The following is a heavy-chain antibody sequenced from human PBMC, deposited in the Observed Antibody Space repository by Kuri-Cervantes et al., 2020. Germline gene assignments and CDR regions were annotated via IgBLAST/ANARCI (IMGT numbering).Heavy chain of an antibody. CDR3: ASRWLQRGNDY. CDR1: GGSISSGDYY. V-gene: IGHV4-39*07. CDR2: INHSGST. J-gene: IGHJ4*02. Sequence: SETLSLTCTVSGGSISSGDYYWSWIRQPPEKGREWIGEINHSGSTNYNPSLKSRVTISVDTSKNQFSLKLSSVTAADTAVYYCASRWLQRGNDYWGQGTLVTVSS. D-gene: IGHD5-24*01.